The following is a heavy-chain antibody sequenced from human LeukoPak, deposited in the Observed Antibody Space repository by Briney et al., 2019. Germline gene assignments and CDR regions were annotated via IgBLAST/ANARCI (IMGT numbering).Heavy chain of an antibody. CDR2: IYTSGST. CDR3: AKVTYGSGTYGAFDY. D-gene: IGHD3-10*01. J-gene: IGHJ4*02. Sequence: PSETLSLTCTVSGGSISSYYWSWIRQPAGKGPEWIGRIYTSGSTNYNPSLKSRVTMSVDTSKNQFSLKLSSVTAADTAVYYCAKVTYGSGTYGAFDYWGQGTLVTVSS. CDR1: GGSISSYY. V-gene: IGHV4-4*07.